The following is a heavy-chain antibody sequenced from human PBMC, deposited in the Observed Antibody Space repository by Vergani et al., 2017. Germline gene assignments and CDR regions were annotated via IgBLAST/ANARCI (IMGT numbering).Heavy chain of an antibody. Sequence: QVQLQESGPGLVKPSETLTLTCDVSDSSIMTNPYWGWFRPSPGKGLEWSGCIHHSGDTHYNSSLKSRVSISIVSSSKFSLSLSSVPAADTAIYYCARHRRSGGFFPSSYFYPMDFWGQGTPVTVSS. D-gene: IGHD3-10*01. CDR3: ARHRRSGGFFPSSYFYPMDF. J-gene: IGHJ6*02. V-gene: IGHV4-38-2*01. CDR1: DSSIMTNPY. CDR2: IHHSGDT.